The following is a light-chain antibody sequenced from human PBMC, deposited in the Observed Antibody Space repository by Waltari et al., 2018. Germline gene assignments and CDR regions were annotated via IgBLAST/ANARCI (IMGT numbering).Light chain of an antibody. CDR3: CSYAGSSTSVV. CDR2: EGS. Sequence: QSALTQPASVSGSPGQSITIPCTGTRSAVGRYILCSWYQQNPGKAPKPMIYEGSKRPSGVSNRFSGSKSGNTASLTISGLQAEDEADYYCCSYAGSSTSVVFGGGTKLTVL. V-gene: IGLV2-23*01. J-gene: IGLJ2*01. CDR1: RSAVGRYIL.